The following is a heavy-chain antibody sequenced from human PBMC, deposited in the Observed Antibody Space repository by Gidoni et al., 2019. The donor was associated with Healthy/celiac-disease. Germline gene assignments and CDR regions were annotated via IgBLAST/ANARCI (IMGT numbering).Heavy chain of an antibody. J-gene: IGHJ4*02. D-gene: IGHD2-15*01. V-gene: IGHV3-33*01. CDR1: GFTFSSYG. CDR2: IWYDGSNK. Sequence: GESGGGVVQPGRSLRLSCAASGFTFSSYGMHWVRQAPGKGLEWVAVIWYDGSNKYYADSVKGRFTISRDNSKNTLYLQMNSLRAEDTAVYYCARDMGYCSGGSCYRWDLDYWGQGTLVTVSS. CDR3: ARDMGYCSGGSCYRWDLDY.